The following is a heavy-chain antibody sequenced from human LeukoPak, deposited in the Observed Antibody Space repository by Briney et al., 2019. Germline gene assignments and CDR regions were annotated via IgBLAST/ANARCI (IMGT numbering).Heavy chain of an antibody. J-gene: IGHJ4*02. V-gene: IGHV1-69*05. Sequence: ASVKVSCKASGGTFSSCAISWVRQAPGQGLEWMGGITPIFGTANYAQKFQGRVTITTDESTSTAYMELSSLRSEDTAVYYCARSLGGNSILLDYWGQGTLVTVSS. CDR1: GGTFSSCA. CDR2: ITPIFGTA. CDR3: ARSLGGNSILLDY. D-gene: IGHD4-23*01.